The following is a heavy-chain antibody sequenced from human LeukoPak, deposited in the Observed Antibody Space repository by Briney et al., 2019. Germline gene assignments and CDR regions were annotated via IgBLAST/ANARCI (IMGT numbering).Heavy chain of an antibody. V-gene: IGHV3-20*04. D-gene: IGHD3-22*01. Sequence: PGGSLRLYCAASGFSFDDYGMRWLGQAPGKGLEWVSGINWNGGSTGYADSVKGRFTIDRDNAKNSLYLQMNRFRAAETALYYCARDSLLVYYYDSSGYYVRDAFDVWGQASMVTASS. CDR1: GFSFDDYG. J-gene: IGHJ3*01. CDR2: INWNGGST. CDR3: ARDSLLVYYYDSSGYYVRDAFDV.